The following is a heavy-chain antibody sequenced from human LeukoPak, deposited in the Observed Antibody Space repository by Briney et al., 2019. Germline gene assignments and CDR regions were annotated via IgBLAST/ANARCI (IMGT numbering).Heavy chain of an antibody. D-gene: IGHD3-22*01. CDR3: AKDHERDGYPCLAH. V-gene: IGHV3-23*01. Sequence: PGGSLRLSCAASGFTFSRLAMTWVRQAPGKGREWVSTISASGPYYADAVRGRFTISRDNSRNTLSLQMDSLRAEDTAVYYCAKDHERDGYPCLAHWGLGTLVTVSS. J-gene: IGHJ4*02. CDR2: ISASGP. CDR1: GFTFSRLA.